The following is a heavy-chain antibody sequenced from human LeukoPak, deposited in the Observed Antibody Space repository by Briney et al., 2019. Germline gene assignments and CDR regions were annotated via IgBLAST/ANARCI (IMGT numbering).Heavy chain of an antibody. CDR3: ARDNKYCSGGSSYFAFDY. J-gene: IGHJ4*02. D-gene: IGHD2-15*01. CDR1: GFTVSSNY. CDR2: IYSGGST. V-gene: IGHV3-53*01. Sequence: GGSLRLSCAASGFTVSSNYMSWVRQAPGKGLEWVSVIYSGGSTYYADSVKGRFTISRDNSKNTLYLQVNSLRAEDTAVYYCARDNKYCSGGSSYFAFDYWGQGTLVTVSS.